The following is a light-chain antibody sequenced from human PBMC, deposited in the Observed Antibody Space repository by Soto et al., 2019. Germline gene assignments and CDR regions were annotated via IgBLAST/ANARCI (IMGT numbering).Light chain of an antibody. CDR1: QDIYRL. V-gene: IGKV1-12*01. Sequence: DIPMTQSPSSVSASIGDRVTITCRASQDIYRLLAWYQQKPGKAPKLLIHDASNLRSGVPSRFSGSGSGTDFTLTISSLQPEDSATYYCLQAGAFPLTLGQGTNVEIK. CDR2: DAS. CDR3: LQAGAFPLT. J-gene: IGKJ1*01.